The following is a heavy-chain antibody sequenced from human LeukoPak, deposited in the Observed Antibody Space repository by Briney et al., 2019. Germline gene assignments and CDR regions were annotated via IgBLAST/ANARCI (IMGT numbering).Heavy chain of an antibody. D-gene: IGHD1-7*01. Sequence: GASVKVSCKASGYTFTGYYMHWVRQAPGQGLEWMGRIIPILGIANYAQKFQGRVTLTTDTSTSTVYMELSSLTSEDTAIYYCARDVVPTVGLHSNFEYFQPWGQGTLVTVSS. V-gene: IGHV1-46*01. CDR3: ARDVVPTVGLHSNFEYFQP. J-gene: IGHJ1*01. CDR1: GYTFTGYY. CDR2: IIPILGIA.